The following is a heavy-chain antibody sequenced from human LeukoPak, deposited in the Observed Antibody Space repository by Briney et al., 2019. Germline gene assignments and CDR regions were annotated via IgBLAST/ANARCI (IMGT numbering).Heavy chain of an antibody. J-gene: IGHJ4*02. V-gene: IGHV3-53*01. Sequence: GGSLRLSCAASEFTVSSNYMTWVRQAPGKGLEWVSVIYSGGGTYYADSVKGRFTISRDNSKNTLYLQMNSLRAEDTAVYYCAKDFIAMSEWEPLGDWGQGTLVTVSS. CDR2: IYSGGGT. D-gene: IGHD1-26*01. CDR3: AKDFIAMSEWEPLGD. CDR1: EFTVSSNY.